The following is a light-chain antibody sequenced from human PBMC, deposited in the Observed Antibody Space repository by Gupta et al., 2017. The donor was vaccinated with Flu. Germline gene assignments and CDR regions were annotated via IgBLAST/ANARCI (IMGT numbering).Light chain of an antibody. V-gene: IGKV3-11*01. CDR1: QSVRSY. J-gene: IGKJ2*01. Sequence: EIVLTQSPATLSLSPGERATLSCRASQSVRSYLAWYKQKPGQAPRLLIYDASNRDTGIPARFSGSGSGKDLTLTISSREQEDFAGYYCQQRSNWPGYTFGQGTKLEIK. CDR2: DAS. CDR3: QQRSNWPGYT.